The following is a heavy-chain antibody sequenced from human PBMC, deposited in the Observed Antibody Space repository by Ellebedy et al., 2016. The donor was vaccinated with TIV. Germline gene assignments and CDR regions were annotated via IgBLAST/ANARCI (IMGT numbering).Heavy chain of an antibody. CDR1: GFTFSSYG. Sequence: GESLKISXAASGFTFSSYGMHWVRQAPGKGLEWVAVIWYDGSYKYYGDSVKGRFTISRDNSKNTLYLQMNSLRVDDTAVYYCARGYQFRNWLDPWGQGTLVTVS. D-gene: IGHD2-2*01. CDR2: IWYDGSYK. J-gene: IGHJ5*02. CDR3: ARGYQFRNWLDP. V-gene: IGHV3-33*01.